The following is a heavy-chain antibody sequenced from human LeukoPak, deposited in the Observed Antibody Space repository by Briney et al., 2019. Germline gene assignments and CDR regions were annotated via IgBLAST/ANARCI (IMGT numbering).Heavy chain of an antibody. CDR3: AKAGYGDYEYYFDY. Sequence: ASVKVSCKASGYTFTSYDINWVRQATGQGLEWMGWMNPNSGNTGYAQKFQGRVTMTRSTSISTAYMELSSLRSEDTAVYYCAKAGYGDYEYYFDYWGQGTLVTVSS. CDR2: MNPNSGNT. V-gene: IGHV1-8*01. J-gene: IGHJ4*02. CDR1: GYTFTSYD. D-gene: IGHD4-17*01.